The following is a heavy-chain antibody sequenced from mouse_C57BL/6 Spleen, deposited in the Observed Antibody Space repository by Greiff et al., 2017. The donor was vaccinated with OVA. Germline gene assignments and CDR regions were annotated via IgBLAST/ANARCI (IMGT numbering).Heavy chain of an antibody. Sequence: EVQLHQSGPELVKPGASVKISCKASGYTFTDYYMNWVKQSHGKSLEWIGDINPNNGGTSYNQKFKGKATLTVDKSSSTAYMELRSLTSEDSAVEYCARYRVRYYFDYWGQGTTLTVSS. CDR3: ARYRVRYYFDY. V-gene: IGHV1-26*01. CDR2: INPNNGGT. CDR1: GYTFTDYY. J-gene: IGHJ2*01. D-gene: IGHD1-1*01.